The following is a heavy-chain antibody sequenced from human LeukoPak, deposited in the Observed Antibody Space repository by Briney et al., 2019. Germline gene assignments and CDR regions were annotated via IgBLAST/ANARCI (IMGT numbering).Heavy chain of an antibody. CDR2: INPNSGGT. D-gene: IGHD6-13*01. Sequence: GASVKVSCKASGYTFTGYYMHWVRQAPGQGLEWMGWINPNSGGTNYAQKFQGWVTMTRDTSISTAYMELSRLRSDDTAVYYCARVKQQRGSLLGYWGQGTLVTVSS. V-gene: IGHV1-2*04. CDR1: GYTFTGYY. CDR3: ARVKQQRGSLLGY. J-gene: IGHJ4*02.